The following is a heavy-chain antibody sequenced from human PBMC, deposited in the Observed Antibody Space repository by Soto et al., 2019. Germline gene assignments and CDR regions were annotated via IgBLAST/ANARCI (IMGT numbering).Heavy chain of an antibody. CDR1: GFTFSSYE. D-gene: IGHD6-13*01. CDR2: ISSSGSTI. CDR3: ARVPIAAAGFDY. V-gene: IGHV3-48*03. J-gene: IGHJ4*02. Sequence: GGSLRLSCAASGFTFSSYEMNWVRQAPGKGLEWVSYISSSGSTIYYADSVKGRFTISRDNAKNSLYLQMNSLRAEDAAVYYCARVPIAAAGFDYWGQGTLVTVSS.